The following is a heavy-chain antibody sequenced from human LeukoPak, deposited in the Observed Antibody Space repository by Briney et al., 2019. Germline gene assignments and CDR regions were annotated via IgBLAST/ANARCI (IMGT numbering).Heavy chain of an antibody. J-gene: IGHJ4*02. D-gene: IGHD3-10*01. V-gene: IGHV4-4*07. CDR3: ARDPYYDSTAYGF. CDR2: INSRGST. Sequence: SETLSLTCTVSGDSISGYYWSWLRQPAGKGLEWIGRINSRGSTVYNPSLKSRVTVSVDTSKNQFSLKLTSVTVADSAVYYCARDPYYDSTAYGFWGQGTVVTVSS. CDR1: GDSISGYY.